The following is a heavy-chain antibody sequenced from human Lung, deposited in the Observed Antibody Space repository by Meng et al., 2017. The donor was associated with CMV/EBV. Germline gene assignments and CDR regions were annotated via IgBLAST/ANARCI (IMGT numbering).Heavy chain of an antibody. CDR2: IIPILDIA. V-gene: IGHV1-69*10. J-gene: IGHJ4*02. CDR1: GGTFSSYA. Sequence: SXXVSXKASGGTFSSYAISWVRQAPGQGLEWMGGIIPILDIANYAQKFQGRVTITADKSTSTAYMELSSLRSEDTAVYYCARGETYFDFWSAYSFDSWGQGTLVTFSS. CDR3: ARGETYFDFWSAYSFDS. D-gene: IGHD3-3*01.